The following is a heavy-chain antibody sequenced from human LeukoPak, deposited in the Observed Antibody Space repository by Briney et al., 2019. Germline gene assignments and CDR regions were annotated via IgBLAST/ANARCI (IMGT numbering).Heavy chain of an antibody. V-gene: IGHV3-74*01. CDR3: ARDRELRYCSSTTCYNYFAMDV. CDR2: INSDGSWT. CDR1: GNYW. D-gene: IGHD2-2*02. Sequence: GGSLRLSCAASGNYWMHWVRQAPGKGLVWVSHINSDGSWTSYADSVKGRFTISKDNAKNSLYLQMSSLRAEDTALYYCARDRELRYCSSTTCYNYFAMDVWGQGTTVTVSS. J-gene: IGHJ6*02.